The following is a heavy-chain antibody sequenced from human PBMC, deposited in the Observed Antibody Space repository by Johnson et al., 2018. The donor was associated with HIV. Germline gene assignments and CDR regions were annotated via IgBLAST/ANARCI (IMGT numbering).Heavy chain of an antibody. CDR3: ARAYGIAAAGTSGAFDI. CDR1: GFTFSSYG. Sequence: VQLVESGGGVVQPGGSLRLSCAASGFTFSSYGMHWVRQATGKGLEWVSAIGTAGDTYYPGSVKGRFTIPRENAKNSLYRQMNSLRAGDTAVYYCARAYGIAAAGTSGAFDIWGQGTMVTVSS. D-gene: IGHD6-13*01. CDR2: IGTAGDT. J-gene: IGHJ3*02. V-gene: IGHV3-13*01.